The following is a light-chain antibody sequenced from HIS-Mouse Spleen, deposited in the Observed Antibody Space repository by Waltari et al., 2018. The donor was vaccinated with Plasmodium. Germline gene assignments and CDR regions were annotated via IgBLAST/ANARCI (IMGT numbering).Light chain of an antibody. CDR2: YYSDSDK. CDR1: SDINVGSYN. Sequence: QPVLTQPPSSSASPGESARLTCTLPSDINVGSYNIYWYQQKPGSPPRYLLYYYSDSDKGQVSGVPSRFSGSKDAAANTGILLVSRLQSEDEAGYSCELWPSNASGVFGGGTKLTVL. CDR3: ELWPSNASGV. V-gene: IGLV5-37*01. J-gene: IGLJ3*02.